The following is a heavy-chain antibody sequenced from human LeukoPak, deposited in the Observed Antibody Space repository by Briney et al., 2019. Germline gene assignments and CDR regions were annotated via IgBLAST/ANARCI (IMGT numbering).Heavy chain of an antibody. Sequence: PGGSLRLSCAASGFTFSDYYMSWIRQAPGKGLEWVSYISSSGTTIYYADPVKGRFTISRDNAKNSLYLQMNSLRAEDTAVYYCARRRDSGSLQHFDYWGQGTLVTVSS. D-gene: IGHD1-26*01. J-gene: IGHJ4*02. CDR1: GFTFSDYY. CDR3: ARRRDSGSLQHFDY. CDR2: ISSSGTTI. V-gene: IGHV3-11*01.